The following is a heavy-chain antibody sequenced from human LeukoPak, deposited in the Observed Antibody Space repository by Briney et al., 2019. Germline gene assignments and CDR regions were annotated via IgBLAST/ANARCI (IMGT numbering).Heavy chain of an antibody. Sequence: GGSLRLSCAVSRFTFSFYAMNWVRQAPGRGLEWVSYISGSGGTTYYADSVKGRFTISRDNSKKTVNLQMNSLRAEDTAVYYCAHGNHLDNSGSHTAGGDWFDPWGQGTLVIVSS. CDR3: AHGNHLDNSGSHTAGGDWFDP. J-gene: IGHJ5*02. V-gene: IGHV3-23*01. CDR1: RFTFSFYA. CDR2: ISGSGGTT. D-gene: IGHD3-22*01.